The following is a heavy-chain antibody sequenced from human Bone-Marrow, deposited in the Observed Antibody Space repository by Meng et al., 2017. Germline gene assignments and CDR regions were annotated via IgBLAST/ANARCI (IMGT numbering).Heavy chain of an antibody. J-gene: IGHJ4*02. CDR2: IYYSGST. D-gene: IGHD1-26*01. Sequence: QVQMKQWCPGHARPSQTLSLTCTVSGGSISSGGYYWSWIRQHPGKGLEWIGYIYYSGSTYYNPSLKSLVTISVDTSKNQFSLKLSSVTAADTAVYYCARVGYSGSRVTSYYFDYWGQGTLVTVSS. CDR3: ARVGYSGSRVTSYYFDY. CDR1: GGSISSGGYY. V-gene: IGHV4-31*01.